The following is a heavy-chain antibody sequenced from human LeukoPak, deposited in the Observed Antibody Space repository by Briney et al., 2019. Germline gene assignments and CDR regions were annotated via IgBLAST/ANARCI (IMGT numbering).Heavy chain of an antibody. Sequence: GGSPRLSCAASGFTVSSNYMSWVRQAPGKGLEWVSLIYTGGSTSYADSVKGRFTISRDNSKNTLYLQMNSLRAEDTAVYYCAREAAGYHYYYGMDVWGQGTTVTVSS. V-gene: IGHV3-53*01. CDR3: AREAAGYHYYYGMDV. CDR2: IYTGGST. D-gene: IGHD6-13*01. J-gene: IGHJ6*02. CDR1: GFTVSSNY.